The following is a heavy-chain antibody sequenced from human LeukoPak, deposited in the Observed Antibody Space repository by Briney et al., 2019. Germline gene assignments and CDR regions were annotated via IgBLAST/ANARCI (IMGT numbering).Heavy chain of an antibody. J-gene: IGHJ4*02. CDR2: IYSSGST. CDR3: ARDHSSSWYSHFDY. D-gene: IGHD6-13*01. Sequence: SETLSLTCTVSGGSISSSSYYWGWIRQPPGKGLEWIGSIYSSGSTYYNPSLKSRVTISVDTSKNQFSLKLSSVTAADTAVYYCARDHSSSWYSHFDYWGQGTLVTVSS. CDR1: GGSISSSSYY. V-gene: IGHV4-39*07.